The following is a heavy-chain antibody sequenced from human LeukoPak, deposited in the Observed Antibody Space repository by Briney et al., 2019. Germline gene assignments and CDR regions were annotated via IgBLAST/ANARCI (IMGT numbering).Heavy chain of an antibody. CDR2: INSGGTTM. CDR1: GFAFISSE. V-gene: IGHV3-48*03. CDR3: AKEGYFYMDV. J-gene: IGHJ6*03. Sequence: GGSLRLSCAASGFAFISSEMNWVRQAPGKGLEWVSHINSGGTTMYNADAVKGRFTISRDSAKNSLYLQMNNLRAEDSGVYYCAKEGYFYMDVWGKGTTVTISS.